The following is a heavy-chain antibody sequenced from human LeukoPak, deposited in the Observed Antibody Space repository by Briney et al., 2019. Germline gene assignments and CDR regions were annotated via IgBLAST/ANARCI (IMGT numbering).Heavy chain of an antibody. V-gene: IGHV4-59*06. CDR3: ARGDCGGDCYVYYFDY. CDR2: IYYSGST. J-gene: IGHJ4*02. Sequence: KPSETLSLTCTVSGGSITSYYWSWIRQHPGKGLEWIGYIYYSGSTYYNPSLKSRVTISVDTSKNQFSLKLSSVTAADTAVYYCARGDCGGDCYVYYFDYWGQGTLVTVSS. D-gene: IGHD2-21*02. CDR1: GGSITSYY.